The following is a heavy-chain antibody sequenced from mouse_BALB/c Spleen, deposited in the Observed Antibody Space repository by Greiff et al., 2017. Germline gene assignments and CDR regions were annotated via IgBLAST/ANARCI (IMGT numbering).Heavy chain of an antibody. D-gene: IGHD1-1*01. J-gene: IGHJ2*01. CDR1: GDSITSCY. Sequence: EVKLMESGPSLVKPSQTLSLTCSVTGDSITSCYWNWIRKFPGHKLEYMGYISYSGSTYYNPSLKSRISITRDTSKNQYYLQLNSGTTEDTATYYCARRHDYGSTPFDYWGQGTTLTVSS. CDR2: ISYSGST. V-gene: IGHV3-8*02. CDR3: ARRHDYGSTPFDY.